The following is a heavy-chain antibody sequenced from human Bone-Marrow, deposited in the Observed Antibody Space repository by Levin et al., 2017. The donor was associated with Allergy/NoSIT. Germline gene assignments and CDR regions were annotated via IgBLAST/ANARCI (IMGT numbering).Heavy chain of an antibody. CDR1: GYSISNGYY. D-gene: IGHD3-3*01. Sequence: PSETLSLTCAVSGYSISNGYYWGWIRQPPGKGLEWIGSIYHSGRTYYNPSLKSRVTISVDTSKNQSSLRLNSVTAADTAVYYCASYDFWSGYPINGMDVWGQGTTVTVSS. V-gene: IGHV4-38-2*01. CDR2: IYHSGRT. J-gene: IGHJ6*02. CDR3: ASYDFWSGYPINGMDV.